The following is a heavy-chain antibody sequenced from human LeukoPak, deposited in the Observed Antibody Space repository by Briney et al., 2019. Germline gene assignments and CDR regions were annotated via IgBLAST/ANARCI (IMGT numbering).Heavy chain of an antibody. CDR2: VNQDGSLK. D-gene: IGHD4/OR15-4a*01. CDR1: GFTYNSNW. V-gene: IGHV3-7*01. Sequence: PGGSLRLSCAASGFTYNSNWMSWVRQAPGKGLEWVAQVNQDGSLKYYVDSVKGRFTISRDNAKNSVYLQMDRLRDEDTAVYYCASSRVANLGLWGQGTLVTVSS. CDR3: ASSRVANLGL. J-gene: IGHJ4*02.